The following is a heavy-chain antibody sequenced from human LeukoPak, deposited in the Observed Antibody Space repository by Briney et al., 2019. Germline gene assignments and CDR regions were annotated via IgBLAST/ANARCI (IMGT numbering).Heavy chain of an antibody. J-gene: IGHJ4*02. V-gene: IGHV4-39*01. Sequence: SETLSLTCTVSGGSISSSSYYWGWIRQPPGKGLEWIGSIYYSGSTYYNPSLKSRVTISVDRSKNQFSLKLSSVTAADTAVYYCASQLPVAGNYWGQGTLVTVSS. CDR1: GGSISSSSYY. CDR3: ASQLPVAGNY. D-gene: IGHD6-19*01. CDR2: IYYSGST.